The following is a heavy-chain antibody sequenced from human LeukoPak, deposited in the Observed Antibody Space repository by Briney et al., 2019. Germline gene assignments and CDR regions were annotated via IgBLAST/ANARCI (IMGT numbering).Heavy chain of an antibody. CDR1: GYSFTSYW. Sequence: GESLKISCKGSGYSFTSYWIGWVRQMPGKGLEWMGIIYPGDSDTRYSPSFQGQVTISADKSISTAYPQWSSLKASDTAMYYCARLPGGNTGVGDAFDIWGQGTMVTVSS. V-gene: IGHV5-51*01. D-gene: IGHD7-27*01. CDR2: IYPGDSDT. CDR3: ARLPGGNTGVGDAFDI. J-gene: IGHJ3*02.